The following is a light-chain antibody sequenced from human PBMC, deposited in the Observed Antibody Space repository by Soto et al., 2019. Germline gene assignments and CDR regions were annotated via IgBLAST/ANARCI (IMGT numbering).Light chain of an antibody. CDR2: EVT. V-gene: IGLV2-8*01. CDR1: SSDVGGYNY. CDR3: CSYAGSSTWV. J-gene: IGLJ3*02. Sequence: QSALTQPPSASGSPGQSLTISCTGTSSDVGGYNYVSWYQQRPGKAPKLVIYEVTKRPSGVPDRFSGSKSGSTASLTVSGLQADDEAEYYCCSYAGSSTWVFGGGTKLTVL.